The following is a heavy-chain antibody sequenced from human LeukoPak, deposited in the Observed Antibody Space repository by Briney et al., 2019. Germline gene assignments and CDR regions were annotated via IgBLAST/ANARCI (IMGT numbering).Heavy chain of an antibody. CDR3: ARDHFGTDYYYGMDV. CDR1: GGSINSSSYY. V-gene: IGHV4-39*07. J-gene: IGHJ6*02. D-gene: IGHD3-10*01. CDR2: IYYSGST. Sequence: SETLSLTCTVSGGSINSSSYYWGWIRQPPGKGLEWIGSIYYSGSTYYDLSLKSRVTISVDTSKNQFSLKLSSVTAADTAVYYCARDHFGTDYYYGMDVWGQGTTVTVSS.